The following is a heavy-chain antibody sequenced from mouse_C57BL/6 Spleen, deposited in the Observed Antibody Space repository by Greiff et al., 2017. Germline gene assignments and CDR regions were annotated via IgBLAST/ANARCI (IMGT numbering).Heavy chain of an antibody. J-gene: IGHJ2*01. Sequence: VQLQQPGAELVRPGSSVKLSCKASGFTFTSYWMHWVKQRPLQGLEWIGNIDPSDSETHYTQKFKDKATLTVDKSSSTAYMQLSSQTSEDSSVYNCARGRGYFDYWGQGTTLTVSS. CDR2: IDPSDSET. V-gene: IGHV1-52*01. CDR1: GFTFTSYW. CDR3: ARGRGYFDY.